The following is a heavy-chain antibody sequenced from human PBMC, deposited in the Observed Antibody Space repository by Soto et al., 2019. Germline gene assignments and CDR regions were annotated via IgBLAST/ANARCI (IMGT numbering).Heavy chain of an antibody. D-gene: IGHD2-2*02. V-gene: IGHV3-30-3*01. CDR1: GFTFSSYA. J-gene: IGHJ4*02. Sequence: GSLRLSCAASGFTFSSYAMHWVRQAPGKGLEWVAVMSYDGSNIYYADSVRGRFTISRDNSKNTLFVLMKSLRPEDTAVYYCARGGRYCSGTSCYTLDYWGQGTLVTVSS. CDR2: MSYDGSNI. CDR3: ARGGRYCSGTSCYTLDY.